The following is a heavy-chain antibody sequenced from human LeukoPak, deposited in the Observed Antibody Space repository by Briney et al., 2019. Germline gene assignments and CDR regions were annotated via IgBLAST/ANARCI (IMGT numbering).Heavy chain of an antibody. CDR3: AKDRSSSGWYYFDY. D-gene: IGHD6-19*01. V-gene: IGHV3-23*01. CDR2: ISGSGGST. J-gene: IGHJ4*02. CDR1: EFTFSSFA. Sequence: QPGGSLRLSCEASEFTFSSFAMNWVGRAPGKGLEWDSAISGSGGSTHYADSVKGRFTISRDNSKNTLYLQMNSLRAEDTAVYYCAKDRSSSGWYYFDYWGQGTLVTVPS.